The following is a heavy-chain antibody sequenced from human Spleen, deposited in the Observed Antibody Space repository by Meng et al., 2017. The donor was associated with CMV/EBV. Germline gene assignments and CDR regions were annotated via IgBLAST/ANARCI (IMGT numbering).Heavy chain of an antibody. D-gene: IGHD5-12*01. V-gene: IGHV1-2*02. CDR1: Y. CDR3: ARGMEGIVPAIGSVAGILGWFDP. Sequence: YMHLVRKAPGQGLEWMGWINPKSGGTNYAQKFQGRVTMTRDTSISTAYMELSRLRSDDTAVYYCARGMEGIVPAIGSVAGILGWFDPWGQGTLVTVSS. J-gene: IGHJ5*02. CDR2: INPKSGGT.